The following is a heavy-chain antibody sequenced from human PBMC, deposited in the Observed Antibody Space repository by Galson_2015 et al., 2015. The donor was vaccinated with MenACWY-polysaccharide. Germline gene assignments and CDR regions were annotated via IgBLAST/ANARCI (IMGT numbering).Heavy chain of an antibody. CDR3: ARISLQSRNFDF. J-gene: IGHJ4*02. CDR1: GFCFSAYA. CDR2: ITGSGSHA. V-gene: IGHV3-23*01. Sequence: SLRLSCAASGFCFSAYAMGWVRHIPGQGLEWVSSITGSGSHAFYADSVRGRFTMSKDNSKNMLFLQMDTLRAEDTAVYHCARISLQSRNFDFWGQGTLVTVSS.